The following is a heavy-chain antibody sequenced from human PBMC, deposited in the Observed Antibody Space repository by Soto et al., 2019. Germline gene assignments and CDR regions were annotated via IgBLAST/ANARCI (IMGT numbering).Heavy chain of an antibody. J-gene: IGHJ3*02. CDR3: ATSHGDYGSGRGAFDI. CDR1: GYTLTELS. CDR2: FDPEDGET. Sequence: ASVKVSCKVSGYTLTELSMHWVRQAPGKGLEWMGGFDPEDGETIYAQKFQGRVTMTEDTSTDTAYMELSSLRSEDTAVYYCATSHGDYGSGRGAFDIWGQGTMVTVSS. V-gene: IGHV1-24*01. D-gene: IGHD3-10*01.